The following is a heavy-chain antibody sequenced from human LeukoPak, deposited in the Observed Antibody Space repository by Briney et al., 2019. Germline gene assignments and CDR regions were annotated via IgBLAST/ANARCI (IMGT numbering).Heavy chain of an antibody. CDR3: AKFVIGVLSSNDY. CDR2: ISGSGGST. V-gene: IGHV3-23*01. D-gene: IGHD6-6*01. J-gene: IGHJ4*02. CDR1: GFTFSSYA. Sequence: GGSLRLSCAASGFTFSSYAMSWVRQARGKGLEWVSAISGSGGSTYYADSVKGLFTISRDNSKNTLYLQMNSLRADDTAVYYCAKFVIGVLSSNDYWGQGPLVTVSS.